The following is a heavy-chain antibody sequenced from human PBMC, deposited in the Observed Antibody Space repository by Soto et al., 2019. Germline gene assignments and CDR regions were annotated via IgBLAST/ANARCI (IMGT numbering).Heavy chain of an antibody. CDR1: GFTFSSYA. D-gene: IGHD2-2*01. CDR3: TKGPRVVVVPAAGAFDI. CDR2: ISGTGSST. J-gene: IGHJ3*02. Sequence: VGPLRVSCTASGFTFSSYAMSWVRKTPGKGLEWVSGISGTGSSTYYGDSVKGRFTISRDSSKNTLYLQMNSLRAEDTAVYYCTKGPRVVVVPAAGAFDIWGQGTMVTVSS. V-gene: IGHV3-23*01.